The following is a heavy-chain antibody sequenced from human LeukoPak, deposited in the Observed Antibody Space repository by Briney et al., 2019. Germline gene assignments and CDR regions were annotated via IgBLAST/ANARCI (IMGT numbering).Heavy chain of an antibody. CDR2: IYSSGGT. CDR1: GDSISGHY. CDR3: ARDLGDDIYAHFDS. V-gene: IGHV4-59*11. J-gene: IGHJ4*02. D-gene: IGHD3-16*01. Sequence: PSETLPLTCTVSGDSISGHYWNWIRQSPGKGLEWIGYIYSSGGTNFNPSLQSRVTLSVDTSKNQFSLRLTSVTAADTAVYYCARDLGDDIYAHFDSWGQGTLVAVSS.